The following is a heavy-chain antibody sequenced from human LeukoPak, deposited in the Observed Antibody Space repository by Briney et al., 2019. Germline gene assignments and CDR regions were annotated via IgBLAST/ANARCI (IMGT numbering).Heavy chain of an antibody. CDR1: GFTFSNFG. Sequence: GEPLRLSCVASGFTFSNFGMHWVRQAPGKGLEGVAVISFNGKVSYYADSVEGRFTISRDNSKNTLYLQMTNLRGEDTALYYCAKEKDYRISASCDYWGQGIQVTVSS. CDR3: AKEKDYRISASCDY. J-gene: IGHJ4*02. CDR2: ISFNGKVS. D-gene: IGHD3-10*01. V-gene: IGHV3-30*18.